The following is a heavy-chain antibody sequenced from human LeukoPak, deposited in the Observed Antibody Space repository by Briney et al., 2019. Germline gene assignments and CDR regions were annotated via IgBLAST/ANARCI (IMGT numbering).Heavy chain of an antibody. D-gene: IGHD6-13*01. V-gene: IGHV1-18*01. J-gene: IGHJ4*02. CDR1: GYTFTSYD. CDR2: ISAYNGNT. CDR3: ARGGAAAETNDH. Sequence: ASVKVSCKASGYTFTSYDISWVRQAPGQGLEWMGWISAYNGNTNYAQKLQGRVTMITDTSTGTAYMELRSLRSDDTAVYYCARGGAAAETNDHWGQGTLVTVSS.